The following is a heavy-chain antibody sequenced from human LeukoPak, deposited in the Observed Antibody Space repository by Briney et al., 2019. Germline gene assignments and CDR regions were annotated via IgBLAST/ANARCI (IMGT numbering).Heavy chain of an antibody. CDR1: GGSISSSSYY. V-gene: IGHV4-39*01. CDR2: IYYSGST. J-gene: IGHJ5*02. CDR3: ARLGNYDNWFDP. D-gene: IGHD4-11*01. Sequence: KSSETLSLTCTVSGGSISSSSYYWGWIRQPPGKGLEWIGSIYYSGSTYYNPSLKSRVTISVDTSKNQFSLKLSSVTAADTAVYYCARLGNYDNWFDPWGQGTLVTVSS.